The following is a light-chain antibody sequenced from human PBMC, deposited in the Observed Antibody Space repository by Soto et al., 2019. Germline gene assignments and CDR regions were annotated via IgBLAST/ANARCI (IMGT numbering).Light chain of an antibody. J-gene: IGLJ1*01. V-gene: IGLV2-23*01. Sequence: QSALTQRAAVSGSPGQSITISCTGTNNLVSWYQQHPGKAPKVVVYEGTKRPSGVSNRFSGSNSGGTAPLTISGLQAKDEASYFCCAYVGARSYVFGPGTKVTVL. CDR1: NNL. CDR3: CAYVGARSYV. CDR2: EGT.